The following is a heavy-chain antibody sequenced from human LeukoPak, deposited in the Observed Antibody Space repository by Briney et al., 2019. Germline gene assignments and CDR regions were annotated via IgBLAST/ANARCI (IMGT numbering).Heavy chain of an antibody. D-gene: IGHD2/OR15-2a*01. CDR1: GGSFSGYY. V-gene: IGHV4-34*01. CDR3: ARAFARGSYYYYGMDV. Sequence: SETLSLTCAVYGGSFSGYYWSWIRQPPGKGLDWIGEINHSGSTNYNPSLKSRVTISVDTSKNQFSLKLSSVTAADTAVYYCARAFARGSYYYYGMDVWGKGTTVTVSS. J-gene: IGHJ6*04. CDR2: INHSGST.